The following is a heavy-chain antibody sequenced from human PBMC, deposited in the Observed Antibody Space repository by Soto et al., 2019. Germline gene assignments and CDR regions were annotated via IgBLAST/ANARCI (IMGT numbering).Heavy chain of an antibody. Sequence: GASVKVSCKASGYTFTSYYMHWVRQAPGQGLEWVGIINPGGGSTSYSQRFQGRVTMTRDTSTSTVYMELSRLRSEDTAVYYCARADLNYDILTGYYPGSWFDPWGKGTLVTVSS. V-gene: IGHV1-46*01. CDR1: GYTFTSYY. CDR2: INPGGGST. D-gene: IGHD3-9*01. CDR3: ARADLNYDILTGYYPGSWFDP. J-gene: IGHJ5*02.